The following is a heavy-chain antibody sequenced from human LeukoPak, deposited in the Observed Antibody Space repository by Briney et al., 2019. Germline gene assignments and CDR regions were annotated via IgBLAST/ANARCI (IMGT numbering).Heavy chain of an antibody. CDR3: ARDWESSSWYYYYYYGMDV. J-gene: IGHJ6*02. CDR1: GFTFSSYA. V-gene: IGHV3-30*04. Sequence: PGGSLRLSCAASGFTFSSYAMHWVRQAPGKGLEWVAVISYDGSNKYYADSVKGRFTLSRDNSKNTLYLQMNSLRAEDTAVYYCARDWESSSWYYYYYYGMDVWGQGTTVTVSS. D-gene: IGHD6-13*01. CDR2: ISYDGSNK.